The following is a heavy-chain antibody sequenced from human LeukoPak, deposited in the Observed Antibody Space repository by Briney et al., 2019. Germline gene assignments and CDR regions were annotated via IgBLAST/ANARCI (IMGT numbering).Heavy chain of an antibody. D-gene: IGHD1-26*01. Sequence: SETLSLTCTLSGRSISIYYWSWLRQPPGKGLEWIGYIYYRGSNNYNPSLKGRVTISVNTSKNKSSLKLSSVSAADTAVYYCARGDGSYDRPAFDIWGQGTMVTVSS. CDR2: IYYRGSN. CDR3: ARGDGSYDRPAFDI. CDR1: GRSISIYY. V-gene: IGHV4-59*01. J-gene: IGHJ3*02.